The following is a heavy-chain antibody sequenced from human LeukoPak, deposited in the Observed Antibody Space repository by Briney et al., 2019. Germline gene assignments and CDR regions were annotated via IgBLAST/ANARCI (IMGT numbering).Heavy chain of an antibody. CDR3: AKDREVDTAMVGYFDY. D-gene: IGHD5-18*01. CDR2: IKQDGSQK. Sequence: GGSLRLSCAASGFTFSNFWMSWVRQAPGKGLEWVASIKQDGSQKYYVDSVKGRFTISRDNSKNTLYLQMNSLRAEDTAVYYCAKDREVDTAMVGYFDYWGQGTLVTVSS. CDR1: GFTFSNFW. J-gene: IGHJ4*02. V-gene: IGHV3-7*01.